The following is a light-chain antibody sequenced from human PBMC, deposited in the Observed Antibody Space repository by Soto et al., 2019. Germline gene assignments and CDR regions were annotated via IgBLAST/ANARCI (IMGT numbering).Light chain of an antibody. CDR2: AAS. J-gene: IGKJ3*01. Sequence: DIQMTQSPSSLSASVGERVTITCRASQTITRYLNWYQQKPGKAPKLLIYAASSLHSGVPSRFSGSGSGTDFSLTISSLQPEDFATYYCQQNYSPPFTFGPGTQVDVK. V-gene: IGKV1-39*01. CDR3: QQNYSPPFT. CDR1: QTITRY.